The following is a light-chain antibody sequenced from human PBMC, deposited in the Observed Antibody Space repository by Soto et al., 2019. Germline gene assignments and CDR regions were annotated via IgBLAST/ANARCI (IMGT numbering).Light chain of an antibody. CDR1: QSISSY. Sequence: DIQMTQSPSSLSASVGDRVTITCRASQSISSYLNWYQQKPGKAPKLLIYAASRLQSGVPSRFSGSGSGTDFTLTISSLQPEDFATYYCQQSYSTPLTFGGGTKVDI. CDR2: AAS. J-gene: IGKJ4*01. V-gene: IGKV1-39*01. CDR3: QQSYSTPLT.